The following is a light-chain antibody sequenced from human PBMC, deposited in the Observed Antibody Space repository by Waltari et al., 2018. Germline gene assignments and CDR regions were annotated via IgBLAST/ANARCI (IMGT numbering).Light chain of an antibody. CDR2: EVT. V-gene: IGLV2-14*01. J-gene: IGLJ2*01. Sequence: QSALTQPASVSGSPGQSVTISCTGTRSDVGGYNYVSWYQQHPGNAPKVMIYEVTPRPAGVSNRLSGAQSGNTASLTISGLQAEDEADYYCSSYTSSTYPVVFGGGTKLTVL. CDR1: RSDVGGYNY. CDR3: SSYTSSTYPVV.